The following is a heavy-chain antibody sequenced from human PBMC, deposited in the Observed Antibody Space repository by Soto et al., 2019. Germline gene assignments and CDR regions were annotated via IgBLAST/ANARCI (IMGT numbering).Heavy chain of an antibody. J-gene: IGHJ4*02. Sequence: QVQLQQWGAGLLKPSETLSLNCAVNGGSLSGYYWSWIRQPPGKGLEWIGEIKDGGRTNYSPSLQSRAHISSDPSNNQSSLRLYSVTAADTGVYYCARGQEGVVATHWDQGTLVTVSS. CDR2: IKDGGRT. V-gene: IGHV4-34*01. CDR3: ARGQEGVVATH. CDR1: GGSLSGYY. D-gene: IGHD5-12*01.